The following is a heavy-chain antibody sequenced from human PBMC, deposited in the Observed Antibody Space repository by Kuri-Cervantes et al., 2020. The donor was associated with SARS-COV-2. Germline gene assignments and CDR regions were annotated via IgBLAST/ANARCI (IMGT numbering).Heavy chain of an antibody. CDR1: GFTFSSYA. CDR3: ARGYDSSGYSLHY. V-gene: IGHV3-30-3*01. D-gene: IGHD3-22*01. CDR2: ISYDGSNK. J-gene: IGHJ4*02. Sequence: GGSRRLSCAASGFTFSSYAMHWVRQAPGKGLEWVAVISYDGSNKYYADSVKGRFTISRDNSKNTLYLQMNSLRAEDTAVYYCARGYDSSGYSLHYWGQGTLVTVSS.